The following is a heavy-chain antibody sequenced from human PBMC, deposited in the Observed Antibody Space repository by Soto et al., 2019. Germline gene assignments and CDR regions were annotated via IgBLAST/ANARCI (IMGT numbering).Heavy chain of an antibody. CDR3: ARGRYSGSFWYYYYGMDV. CDR1: GYTFTSYD. Sequence: GASVKVSCKASGYTFTSYDINWVRQATGQGLEWMGWMNPNSGNTGYAQKFQGRVTMTRNTSISTAYMELSSLRSEDTAVYYCARGRYSGSFWYYYYGMDVWGQVTTVTVSS. J-gene: IGHJ6*02. CDR2: MNPNSGNT. D-gene: IGHD5-12*01. V-gene: IGHV1-8*01.